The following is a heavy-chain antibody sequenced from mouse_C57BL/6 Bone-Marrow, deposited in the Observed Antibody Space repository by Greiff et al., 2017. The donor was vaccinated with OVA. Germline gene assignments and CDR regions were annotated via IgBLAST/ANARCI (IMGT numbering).Heavy chain of an antibody. CDR3: AREIYYGFDY. V-gene: IGHV1-66*01. J-gene: IGHJ2*01. CDR1: GYSFTSYY. CDR2: IYPGSGNT. D-gene: IGHD2-1*01. Sequence: QVQLKESGPELVKPGASVKISCKASGYSFTSYYIHWVKQRPGQGLEWIGWIYPGSGNTKYNEKFKGKATLTADTSSSTAYMQLSSLTSEDSAVYYCAREIYYGFDYWGQGTTLTVSS.